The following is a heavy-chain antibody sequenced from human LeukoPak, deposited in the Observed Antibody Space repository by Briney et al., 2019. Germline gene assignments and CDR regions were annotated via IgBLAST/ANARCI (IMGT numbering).Heavy chain of an antibody. CDR3: ARDPSLSIPMIVDAFDI. CDR2: ISAYNRNT. D-gene: IGHD3-22*01. V-gene: IGHV1-18*01. Sequence: ASVKVSCKASGYTFTSYGISWVRQAPGQGLEWMGWISAYNRNTNYAQKFQGRVTMTTDTSTSTAYMELRSLRSDDTALYYCARDPSLSIPMIVDAFDIWGQGTMVTVSS. CDR1: GYTFTSYG. J-gene: IGHJ3*02.